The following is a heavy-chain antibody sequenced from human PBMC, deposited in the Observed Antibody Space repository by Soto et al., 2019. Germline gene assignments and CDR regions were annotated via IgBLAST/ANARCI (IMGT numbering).Heavy chain of an antibody. J-gene: IGHJ3*02. V-gene: IGHV3-9*01. D-gene: IGHD2-2*01. CDR2: ISWDSGTI. Sequence: EVQLVESGGVLVQPGRSLRLSCAASGFTLDDYAMHWVSRAPGKGLEWVSGISWDSGTIAYADSVKGRFTNSRDNAKNSLYLQMHSLSAEDTALYYCAKDINSLIVPAAMTFDIWGQGTLVTVSS. CDR3: AKDINSLIVPAAMTFDI. CDR1: GFTLDDYA.